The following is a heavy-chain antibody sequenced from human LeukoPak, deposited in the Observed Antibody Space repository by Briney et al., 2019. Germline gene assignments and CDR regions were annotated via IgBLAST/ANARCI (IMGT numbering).Heavy chain of an antibody. CDR1: GFTFSDYY. J-gene: IGHJ4*02. D-gene: IGHD3-10*01. V-gene: IGHV3-11*01. CDR2: ISSSGSTI. CDR3: ARPNMVRGVIVDY. Sequence: GGSPGLSCAASGFTFSDYYMSWNRQAPGKGLEWVSYISSSGSTIYYADSVKGRFTISRDNAKNSLYLQMNSLRAEDTAVYYCARPNMVRGVIVDYWGQGTLVTVSS.